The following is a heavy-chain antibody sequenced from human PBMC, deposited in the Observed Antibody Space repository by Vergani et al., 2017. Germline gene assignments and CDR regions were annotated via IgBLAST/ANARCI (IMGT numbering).Heavy chain of an antibody. D-gene: IGHD3-22*01. CDR1: GFMFDDYG. J-gene: IGHJ6*03. CDR2: INWNGGST. CDR3: ARVPIYDSSGYYSYYYYMDV. V-gene: IGHV3-20*01. Sequence: EVQLVESGGGVVRPGGSLRLSCAASGFMFDDYGMNWVRQAPGKGLEWVSGINWNGGSTGSADSVKGRFTISRDNAKNSLYLQMSSLRAEDTALYHCARVPIYDSSGYYSYYYYMDVWGKGTTVTVSS.